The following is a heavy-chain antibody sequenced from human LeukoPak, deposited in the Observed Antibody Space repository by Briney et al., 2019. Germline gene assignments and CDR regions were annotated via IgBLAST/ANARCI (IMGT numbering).Heavy chain of an antibody. V-gene: IGHV3-23*01. Sequence: GGSLRLSCAASGFTFSNYAMSWVRQAPGKGLDWVSTISGSGGSTYYADSVKGRFTISRDNYKNTLFLQMNSLRVEDTAVYYCAKEGRSGWSKFFDYWGQGTLVTVSS. CDR1: GFTFSNYA. CDR3: AKEGRSGWSKFFDY. D-gene: IGHD6-19*01. J-gene: IGHJ4*02. CDR2: ISGSGGST.